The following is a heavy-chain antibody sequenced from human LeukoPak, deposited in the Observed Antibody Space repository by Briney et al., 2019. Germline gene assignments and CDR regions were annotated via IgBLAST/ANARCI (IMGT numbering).Heavy chain of an antibody. J-gene: IGHJ4*02. Sequence: ASVKVSCKASGGTFSSYAISWVRQAPGQGLEWMGRIIPIFGTANYAQKFQGRVTITADESTSTAYMELSSLRSEDTAVYYCAKGAGQYYYDSSGYYYRQPFDYWGQGTLVTVSS. CDR2: IIPIFGTA. D-gene: IGHD3-22*01. V-gene: IGHV1-69*13. CDR3: AKGAGQYYYDSSGYYYRQPFDY. CDR1: GGTFSSYA.